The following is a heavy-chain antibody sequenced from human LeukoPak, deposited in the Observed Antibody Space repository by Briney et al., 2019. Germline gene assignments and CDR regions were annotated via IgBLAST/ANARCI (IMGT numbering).Heavy chain of an antibody. J-gene: IGHJ6*02. CDR3: ARVFGNYQEAMDV. D-gene: IGHD3-3*01. CDR1: GDSITGFY. CDR2: IHYSGST. V-gene: IGHV4-59*08. Sequence: SETLSLTCTVSGDSITGFYWNWIRQPPGKGLEWIGYIHYSGSTNYNPSLKSRVSISVDTSKTQFSLKLSSVTAADTAVYFCARVFGNYQEAMDVWGQGTTVTVSS.